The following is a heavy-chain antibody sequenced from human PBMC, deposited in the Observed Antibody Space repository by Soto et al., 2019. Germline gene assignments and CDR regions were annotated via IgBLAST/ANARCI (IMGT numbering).Heavy chain of an antibody. Sequence: TWETLSLTCAVSGSAVTNFYWGWIRQSPGKGLEWIGSVYPSGNTYNKPPLRSRVSMSIDTSKNEVSLQVASVTAADTALYYCVAYTASRNWFDPWGQGTLVTVSS. J-gene: IGHJ5*02. CDR2: VYPSGNT. CDR1: GSAVTNFY. D-gene: IGHD2-2*02. V-gene: IGHV4-38-2*01. CDR3: VAYTASRNWFDP.